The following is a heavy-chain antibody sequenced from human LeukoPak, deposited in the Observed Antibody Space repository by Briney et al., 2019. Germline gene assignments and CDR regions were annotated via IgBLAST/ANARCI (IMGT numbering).Heavy chain of an antibody. CDR2: INPSGGST. Sequence: GASVTVSCKASGYTFTSYYMHWVRQAPGQGLEWMGIINPSGGSTSYAQKFQGRVTMTRDTSTSTVYMELSSLRSEDTAVYYCAREINYGDYRSYYFDYWGQGTLVTVSS. CDR1: GYTFTSYY. CDR3: AREINYGDYRSYYFDY. V-gene: IGHV1-46*01. J-gene: IGHJ4*02. D-gene: IGHD4-17*01.